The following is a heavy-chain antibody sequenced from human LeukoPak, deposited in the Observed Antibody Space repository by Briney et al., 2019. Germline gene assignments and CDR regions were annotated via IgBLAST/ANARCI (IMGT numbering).Heavy chain of an antibody. Sequence: ASVKVSCKASGYSFNSYGISWVRQAPGQGLEWMGRISGYNGNTYYAQKVQGRVTMTTDTSTSTAYMELRSLRSDDTAVYYCARDYGSGSYIDYWGQGTLVTVSS. CDR1: GYSFNSYG. CDR2: ISGYNGNT. J-gene: IGHJ4*02. CDR3: ARDYGSGSYIDY. D-gene: IGHD3-10*01. V-gene: IGHV1-18*01.